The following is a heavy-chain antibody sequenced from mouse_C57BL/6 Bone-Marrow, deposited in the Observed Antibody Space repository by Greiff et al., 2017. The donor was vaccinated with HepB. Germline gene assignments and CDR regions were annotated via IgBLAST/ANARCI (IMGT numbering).Heavy chain of an antibody. J-gene: IGHJ4*01. D-gene: IGHD1-1*01. CDR2: ISSGGSYT. Sequence: EVQRVESGGDLVKPGGSLKLSCAASGFTFSSYGMSWVRQTPDKRLEWVATISSGGSYTYYPDSVKGRFTISRDNAKNTLYLQMSSLKSEDTAMYYCARPSYYYGTPYYAMDYWGQGTSVTVSS. CDR1: GFTFSSYG. V-gene: IGHV5-6*01. CDR3: ARPSYYYGTPYYAMDY.